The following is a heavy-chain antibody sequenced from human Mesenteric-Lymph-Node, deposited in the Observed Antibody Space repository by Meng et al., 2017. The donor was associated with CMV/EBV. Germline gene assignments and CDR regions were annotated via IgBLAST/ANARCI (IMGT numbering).Heavy chain of an antibody. J-gene: IGHJ4*02. CDR1: YY. V-gene: IGHV4-34*01. CDR2: INQGRRT. CDR3: ARRAGGSTILGRAVAGLDF. D-gene: IGHD6-19*01. Sequence: YYWNWIRQAQGKGLEWVGEINQGRRTGKNNYTTSLKSRVTISLDTSKNQFSLNLTSVTAAATAVYYCARRAGGSTILGRAVAGLDFWGQGPLVTVSS.